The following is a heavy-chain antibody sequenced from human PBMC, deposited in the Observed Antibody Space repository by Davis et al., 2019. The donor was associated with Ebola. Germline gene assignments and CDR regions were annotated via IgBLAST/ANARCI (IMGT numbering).Heavy chain of an antibody. J-gene: IGHJ4*02. Sequence: SVKVSCKASGGTFSSYAISWVRQAPGQGLEWMGRIIPILGIANYAQKLQGRVTMTTDTSTSTAYMELRSLRSDDTAVYYCARDRSSSWPFDYWGQGTLVTVSS. CDR3: ARDRSSSWPFDY. CDR1: GGTFSSYA. D-gene: IGHD6-13*01. CDR2: IIPILGIA. V-gene: IGHV1-69*04.